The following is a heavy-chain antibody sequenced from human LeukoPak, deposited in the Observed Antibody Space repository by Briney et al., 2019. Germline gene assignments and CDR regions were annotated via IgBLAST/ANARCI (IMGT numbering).Heavy chain of an antibody. Sequence: GGSLRLSCAASGFNFSIHWMTWVRQAPGKGLEWVANIQDDGSEKNYVGSVKGRFIISRDNAKNSLYLQMNSLRAEDTALYYCAKDMARLRYFDWLLDETDAFDIWGQGTMVTVSS. V-gene: IGHV3-7*03. D-gene: IGHD3-9*01. CDR2: IQDDGSEK. CDR1: GFNFSIHW. J-gene: IGHJ3*02. CDR3: AKDMARLRYFDWLLDETDAFDI.